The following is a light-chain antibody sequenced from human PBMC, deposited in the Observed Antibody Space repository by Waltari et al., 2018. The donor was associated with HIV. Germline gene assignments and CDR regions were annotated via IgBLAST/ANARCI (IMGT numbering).Light chain of an antibody. J-gene: IGLJ2*01. CDR3: QSPDKDDSSHVG. V-gene: IGLV3-25*03. Sequence: SYELTQPPSVSVSPGQTARITFSGDALPSQYASWYQQKPGQAPVLVIYKDRERPSGIPERFSGSKSGTTVTLTISGVQADDEADYYCQSPDKDDSSHVGFGGGTKLTAL. CDR1: ALPSQY. CDR2: KDR.